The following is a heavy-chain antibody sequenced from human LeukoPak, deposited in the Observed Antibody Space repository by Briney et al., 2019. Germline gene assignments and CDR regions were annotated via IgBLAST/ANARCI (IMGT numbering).Heavy chain of an antibody. Sequence: ASVKVSCKASGYTFTNYAMHWVRQAPGQGLEWMGWSNPGSGYKKYSEDFQGRVIITRDTTANTAYMELSSLRSEDMAVYYCVIRIPGNDYWGQGTRVTVSS. CDR3: VIRIPGNDY. CDR1: GYTFTNYA. V-gene: IGHV1-3*02. J-gene: IGHJ4*02. CDR2: SNPGSGYK. D-gene: IGHD1-14*01.